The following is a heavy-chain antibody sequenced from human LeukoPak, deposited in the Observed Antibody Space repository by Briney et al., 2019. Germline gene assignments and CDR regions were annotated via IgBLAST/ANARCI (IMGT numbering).Heavy chain of an antibody. CDR1: GCSISSGGYY. CDR3: ASRTAEGRSN. CDR2: IYYSGNT. Sequence: SETLSLTCTVSGCSISSGGYYWTWIRQPPGKGLEWIGYIYYSGNTYYNASLKSRVTISVDRSKNEFSLNLTSVTAADTAVYYCASRTAEGRSNWGQGSPVTVSS. J-gene: IGHJ4*02. D-gene: IGHD3-10*01. V-gene: IGHV4-30-2*01.